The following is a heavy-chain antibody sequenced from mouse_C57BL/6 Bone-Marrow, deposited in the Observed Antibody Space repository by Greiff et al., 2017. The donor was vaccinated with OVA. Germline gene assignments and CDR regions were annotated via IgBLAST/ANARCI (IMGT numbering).Heavy chain of an antibody. Sequence: QVHVKQPGAELVKPGASVKLSCKASGYTFTSYWMHWVKQRPGQGLEWIGMIHPNSGSTNYNEKFKSKATLTVDKSSSTAYMQLSSLTSEDSAVYYCARWVYPLDYWGQGTSVTVSS. CDR3: ARWVYPLDY. V-gene: IGHV1-64*01. CDR1: GYTFTSYW. J-gene: IGHJ4*01. D-gene: IGHD2-1*01. CDR2: IHPNSGST.